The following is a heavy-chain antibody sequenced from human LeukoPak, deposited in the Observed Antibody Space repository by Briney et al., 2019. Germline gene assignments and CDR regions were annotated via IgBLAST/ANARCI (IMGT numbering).Heavy chain of an antibody. V-gene: IGHV1-18*01. CDR1: GYTFTSYG. CDR2: ISAYNGNT. CDR3: ARDGAPYCSGGSCYSAWFDP. Sequence: GASVKVSCKASGYTFTSYGISWVRQAPGQGLEWMGWISAYNGNTNYAQKFQGRVTMTRDTSISTAYMGLSRLRSDDTAVYYCARDGAPYCSGGSCYSAWFDPWGQGTLVTVSS. J-gene: IGHJ5*02. D-gene: IGHD2-15*01.